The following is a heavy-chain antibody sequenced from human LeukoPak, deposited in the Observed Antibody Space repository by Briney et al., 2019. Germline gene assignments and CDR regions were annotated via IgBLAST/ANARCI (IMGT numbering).Heavy chain of an antibody. D-gene: IGHD2-2*02. CDR1: GFTFSSYA. J-gene: IGHJ4*02. V-gene: IGHV3-23*01. CDR2: ISGSGGST. Sequence: GGSLRLSCAASGFTFSSYAMSWVRQAPGKGLEWVSAISGSGGSTYYADSVKGRFTISRDNSKNTLYLQMNSLRAEDTAVYYCAKDRVVRYCSSTSCYRHFDYWGQGTLVTVSS. CDR3: AKDRVVRYCSSTSCYRHFDY.